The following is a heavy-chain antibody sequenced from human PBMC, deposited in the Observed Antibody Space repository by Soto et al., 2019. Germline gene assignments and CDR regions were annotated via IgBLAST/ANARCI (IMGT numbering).Heavy chain of an antibody. CDR1: GGSISSGSYY. D-gene: IGHD1-20*01. Sequence: SETLSLTCTVSGGSISSGSYYWGCIRQPPGKGLEWIGSIYYSGSTYYNPSLKSRVTISVDTSKNQFSLNLTSVTAADTAVYYCARITGGYYYYYYLDVWGKGTTVTVSS. J-gene: IGHJ6*03. CDR3: ARITGGYYYYYYLDV. CDR2: IYYSGST. V-gene: IGHV4-39*01.